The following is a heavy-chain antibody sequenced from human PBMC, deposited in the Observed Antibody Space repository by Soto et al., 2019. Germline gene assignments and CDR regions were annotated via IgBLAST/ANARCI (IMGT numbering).Heavy chain of an antibody. D-gene: IGHD6-13*01. J-gene: IGHJ4*02. CDR1: EFTFRSYG. V-gene: IGHV3-7*05. CDR3: ARVQVSSWYLVDY. Sequence: GGSQRLSCAAAEFTFRSYGMSWVRQAPGKGLEWVANIKQDGSEKYYVDSVKGRFTISRDNAKNSLYLQMNSLRAEDTAVYYCARVQVSSWYLVDYWGQGTLVTVSS. CDR2: IKQDGSEK.